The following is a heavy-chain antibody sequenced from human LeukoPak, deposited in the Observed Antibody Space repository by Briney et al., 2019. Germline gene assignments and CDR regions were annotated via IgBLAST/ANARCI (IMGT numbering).Heavy chain of an antibody. J-gene: IGHJ2*01. D-gene: IGHD3-22*01. Sequence: GASVKVSCMASLYTFTSYGISWVRQAPSQRLEWMGWICALNGNTNYAQKLQGRVTMTTDKSTRTAYMELRRLRSDDTAVYYCARCTGSGYTVWYFDLWGRGTLVTVSS. V-gene: IGHV1-18*01. CDR2: ICALNGNT. CDR3: ARCTGSGYTVWYFDL. CDR1: LYTFTSYG.